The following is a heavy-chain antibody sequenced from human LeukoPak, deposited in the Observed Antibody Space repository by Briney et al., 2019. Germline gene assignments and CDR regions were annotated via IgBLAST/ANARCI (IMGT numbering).Heavy chain of an antibody. D-gene: IGHD3-10*01. J-gene: IGHJ4*02. CDR3: ARHRPPGTSGSGSYGFDY. V-gene: IGHV4-34*01. Sequence: SETLSLTCAVYGGSFSGYYWSWIRQPPGKGLEWIGEINHSGSTNYNPSLKSRVTISVDTSKNQFSLKLSSVTAADTAVYYCARHRPPGTSGSGSYGFDYWGQGTLVTVSS. CDR1: GGSFSGYY. CDR2: INHSGST.